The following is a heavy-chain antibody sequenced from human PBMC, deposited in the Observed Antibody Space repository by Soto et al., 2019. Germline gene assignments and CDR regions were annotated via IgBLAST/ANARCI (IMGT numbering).Heavy chain of an antibody. J-gene: IGHJ4*02. Sequence: QLQLQESGPGLVKPSETLSLTCTVSGGSITSRPYYWGWIRQPPGKGLEWIGAIYYSGATYYNPSLKSRVTISVDTAKNQFALKLNSVTVADTAVYYCAGGAGSYSDWGQGTLVTVSS. V-gene: IGHV4-39*01. CDR2: IYYSGAT. CDR1: GGSITSRPYY. CDR3: AGGAGSYSD. D-gene: IGHD3-10*01.